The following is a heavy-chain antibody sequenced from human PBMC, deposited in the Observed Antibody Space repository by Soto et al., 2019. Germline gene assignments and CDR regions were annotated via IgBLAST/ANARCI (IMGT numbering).Heavy chain of an antibody. V-gene: IGHV5-51*01. Sequence: GESLKISCTGSGYSFTGYWISWVRQMPGKGLEWMGILWPGDSDTRYSPFFQGQVTISADKSISTAYLQWSSLKASDTAMYYCARHKRYSSTWFEGRFDPWGQGTLVPVSS. D-gene: IGHD6-13*01. CDR1: GYSFTGYW. J-gene: IGHJ5*02. CDR2: LWPGDSDT. CDR3: ARHKRYSSTWFEGRFDP.